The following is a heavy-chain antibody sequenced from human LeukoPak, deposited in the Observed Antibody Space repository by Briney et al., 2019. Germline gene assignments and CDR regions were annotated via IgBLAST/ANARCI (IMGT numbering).Heavy chain of an antibody. CDR3: AGMRITSPTARTLCY. V-gene: IGHV4-59*01. CDR1: GGSMSTYC. D-gene: IGHD1-14*01. CDR2: IYYTGST. Sequence: SETLSLTCTVSGGSMSTYCLTWVRQPPGKGLEWIGFIYYTGSTNYNPSLKSRVTISVDTSKNQFSLKLSSVTAADTAVYYCAGMRITSPTARTLCYCGQGTLVTVSS. J-gene: IGHJ4*02.